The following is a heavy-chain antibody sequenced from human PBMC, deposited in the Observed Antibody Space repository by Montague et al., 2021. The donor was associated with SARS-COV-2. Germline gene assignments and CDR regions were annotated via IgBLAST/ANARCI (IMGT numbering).Heavy chain of an antibody. CDR2: ISVSGNTI. CDR1: GFTFSNLE. V-gene: IGHV3-48*03. CDR3: ATGVKWNGVFDY. D-gene: IGHD1-26*01. J-gene: IGHJ4*02. Sequence: SLRLSCAASGFTFSNLEMNWVRQAPGKGLEWVSHISVSGNTIYYADSLRGRFTISRDNGKSSVYLQMNNLRGEDTAVYYCATGVKWNGVFDYWGQGTLVTVSS.